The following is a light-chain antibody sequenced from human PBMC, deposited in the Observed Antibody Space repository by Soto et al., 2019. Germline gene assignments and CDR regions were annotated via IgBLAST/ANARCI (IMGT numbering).Light chain of an antibody. Sequence: QSVLTQAASVSGSPGQSITISCTGTSSDIGSYNLVSWYQQHPGKAPKVMIYEVSKWPSGVSNRFTGSKSGNTASLTISGLQAEDEADYYCCSYAVSSTWVFGGGTKLTVL. CDR2: EVS. V-gene: IGLV2-23*02. CDR3: CSYAVSSTWV. CDR1: SSDIGSYNL. J-gene: IGLJ3*02.